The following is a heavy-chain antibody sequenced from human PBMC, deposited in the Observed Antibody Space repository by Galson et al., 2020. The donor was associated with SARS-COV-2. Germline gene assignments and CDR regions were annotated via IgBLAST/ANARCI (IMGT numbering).Heavy chain of an antibody. CDR1: GFTFSTYA. J-gene: IGHJ5*02. CDR3: ARAGGFGELLYWFDP. Sequence: GESLKLSCAASGFTFSTYAMHWVRQAPGKGLEWMALISDNGSIQYYADSAKGRFTISRDSSKNTVYLQMNSLRDEDTAVYYCARAGGFGELLYWFDPWGQGTLVTVSS. V-gene: IGHV3-30*04. CDR2: ISDNGSIQ. D-gene: IGHD3-10*01.